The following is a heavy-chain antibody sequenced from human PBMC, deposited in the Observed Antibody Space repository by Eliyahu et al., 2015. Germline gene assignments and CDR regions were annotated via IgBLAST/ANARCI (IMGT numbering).Heavy chain of an antibody. CDR3: ARRGSREWAALNT. D-gene: IGHD1-26*01. V-gene: IGHV4-34*01. CDR2: SIIVGTX. Sequence: QVQLQQWGAGLLKASETLSLFCGFSGKSYGDDYWNWIRQPPAQERGWSGVGKSIIVGTXNSNPSLESRVTISLDMSKNQFSLRLRSVTAADTAVYYCARRGSREWAALNTWGQGALVTVSS. CDR1: GKSYGDDY. J-gene: IGHJ5*02.